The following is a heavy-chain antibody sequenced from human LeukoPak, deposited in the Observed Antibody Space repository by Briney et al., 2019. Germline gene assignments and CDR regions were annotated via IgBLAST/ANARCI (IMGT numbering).Heavy chain of an antibody. J-gene: IGHJ4*02. Sequence: GGSLRLSCAASGFTFSSYAMSWVSQAPGKGLEWVSAISGSGGSTYYADSVKGRFTISRDNSKNTLYLQMNSLRAEDTAVYYCAKDLGAYSSSWWGQGTLVTVSS. D-gene: IGHD6-13*01. CDR2: ISGSGGST. V-gene: IGHV3-23*01. CDR1: GFTFSSYA. CDR3: AKDLGAYSSSW.